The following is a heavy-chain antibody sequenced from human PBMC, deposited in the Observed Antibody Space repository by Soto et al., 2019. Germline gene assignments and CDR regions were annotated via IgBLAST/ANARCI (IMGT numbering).Heavy chain of an antibody. D-gene: IGHD1-1*01. CDR2: INPNSGDT. V-gene: IGHV1-2*02. Sequence: GASVKVSCKASGYLFGDYYMHWVRQAPGQGLEWMALINPNSGDTIYAQKFQGRVTMTRDTSISTAYMELTRLTSDDTAVYYCARALWNDAFDIWGQGTMVTVSS. J-gene: IGHJ3*02. CDR3: ARALWNDAFDI. CDR1: GYLFGDYY.